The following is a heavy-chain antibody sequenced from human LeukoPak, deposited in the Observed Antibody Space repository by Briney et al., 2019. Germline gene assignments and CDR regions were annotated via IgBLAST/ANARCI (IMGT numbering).Heavy chain of an antibody. CDR2: ISHDGKVK. J-gene: IGHJ4*02. D-gene: IGHD6-19*01. Sequence: GGSLRLSCAASGFSFSTYGMHRVRQAPGKGLEWVAVISHDGKVKYYADSAKGRFTVSRDNSKNTLYLQMNSLRAEDTAVYYCAKEDLTYRSGWYWACWGQGTLVTVSS. CDR3: AKEDLTYRSGWYWAC. V-gene: IGHV3-30*18. CDR1: GFSFSTYG.